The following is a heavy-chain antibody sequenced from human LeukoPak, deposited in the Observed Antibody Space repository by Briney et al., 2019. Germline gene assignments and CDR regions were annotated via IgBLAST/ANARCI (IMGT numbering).Heavy chain of an antibody. J-gene: IGHJ4*02. CDR1: GFTFSSYG. V-gene: IGHV3-30*02. CDR2: IRYDGSNK. D-gene: IGHD2-2*01. CDR3: ANLIVVVPAASPQSDY. Sequence: GGSLRLSCAASGFTFSSYGMHWVRQAPGKGLEWVAFIRYDGSNKYYADSVKGRFAISRDNSKNTLYLQMNSLRAEDTAVYYCANLIVVVPAASPQSDYWGQGTLVTVSS.